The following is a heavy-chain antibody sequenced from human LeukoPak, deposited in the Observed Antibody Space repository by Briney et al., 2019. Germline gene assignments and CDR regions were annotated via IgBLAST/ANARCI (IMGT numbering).Heavy chain of an antibody. V-gene: IGHV3-23*01. Sequence: QPGGSLRLSCAASGFRFSSYAMSWVRQAPGKGLEWVSTISGSGDSTYYADSVKGRFTISRDNAKNTLDLQMNSLTAEDTAVYYCAKGSAYYNFYYMVVCGKGTTVTVSS. CDR1: GFRFSSYA. CDR3: AKGSAYYNFYYMVV. CDR2: ISGSGDST. J-gene: IGHJ6*03.